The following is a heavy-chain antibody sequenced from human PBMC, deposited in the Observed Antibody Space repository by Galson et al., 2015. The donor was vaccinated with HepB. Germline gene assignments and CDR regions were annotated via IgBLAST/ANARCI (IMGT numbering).Heavy chain of an antibody. CDR2: IIPIFGTA. CDR3: ARSWNDEGDAFDI. J-gene: IGHJ3*02. CDR1: GGTFSSYA. D-gene: IGHD1-1*01. Sequence: SVKVSCKASGGTFSSYAISWVRQAPGQGLEWMGGIIPIFGTANYAQKFQGRVTITADESTSTAYMELSSLRSDDTAVYYCARSWNDEGDAFDIWGQGTMVTVSS. V-gene: IGHV1-69*13.